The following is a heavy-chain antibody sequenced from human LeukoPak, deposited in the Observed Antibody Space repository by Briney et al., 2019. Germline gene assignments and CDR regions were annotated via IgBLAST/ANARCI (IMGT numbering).Heavy chain of an antibody. CDR2: IRGGGGST. J-gene: IGHJ3*02. V-gene: IGHV3-23*01. CDR3: AKDRDDYVWGSYLGAFDI. Sequence: GGSLRPSCAASGFTFSSYAMSWVRQAPGKGLEWVSLIRGGGGSTYYADSVKGRFTISRDNSKNTLYLQMNSLRAEDMAVFYCAKDRDDYVWGSYLGAFDIWGQGTMVTVSS. CDR1: GFTFSSYA. D-gene: IGHD3-16*01.